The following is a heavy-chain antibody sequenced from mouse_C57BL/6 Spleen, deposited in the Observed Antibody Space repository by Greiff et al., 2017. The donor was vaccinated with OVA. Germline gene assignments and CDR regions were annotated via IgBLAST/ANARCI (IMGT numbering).Heavy chain of an antibody. CDR3: ARKDYSNFYYAMDY. Sequence: QVQLQQPGAELVMPGASVKLSCKASGYTFTSYWMHWVKPRPGQGLEWIGEIDPSDSYTNYNQKFKGKSKLTVDKSSSTAYMQLSSLTSEDSAVYYCARKDYSNFYYAMDYWGQGTSVTVSS. J-gene: IGHJ4*01. D-gene: IGHD2-5*01. V-gene: IGHV1-69*01. CDR1: GYTFTSYW. CDR2: IDPSDSYT.